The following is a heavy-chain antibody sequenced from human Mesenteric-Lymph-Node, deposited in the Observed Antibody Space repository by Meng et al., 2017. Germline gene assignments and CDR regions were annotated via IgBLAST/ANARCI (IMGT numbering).Heavy chain of an antibody. CDR1: GYSFTSYW. D-gene: IGHD3-10*01. J-gene: IGHJ4*02. CDR3: ARYLRAYYYGSGSPWLFDY. CDR2: IYPGDSDT. Sequence: GESLKISCKGSGYSFTSYWIGWVRQMPGKGLEWMGIIYPGDSDTRYSTSFQGQVTISADKSISTAYLQWSSLKASDTAMYYCARYLRAYYYGSGSPWLFDYWGQGTLVTVSS. V-gene: IGHV5-51*01.